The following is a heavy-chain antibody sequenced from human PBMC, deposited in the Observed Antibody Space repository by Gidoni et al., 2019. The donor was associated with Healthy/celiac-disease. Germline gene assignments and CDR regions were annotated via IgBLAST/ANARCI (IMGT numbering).Heavy chain of an antibody. CDR3: AREGTYYYDSSGYYPLDY. CDR1: GFTFSSYS. CDR2: ISSSSSYI. Sequence: EVQLVESGGGLVKPGGSLKLAWAAAGFTFSSYSMNWVRQAPGKGLEWVSSISSSSSYIYYADSVKGRFTISRDNAKNSLYLQMNSLRAEDTAVYYCAREGTYYYDSSGYYPLDYWGQGTLVTVSS. J-gene: IGHJ4*02. V-gene: IGHV3-21*01. D-gene: IGHD3-22*01.